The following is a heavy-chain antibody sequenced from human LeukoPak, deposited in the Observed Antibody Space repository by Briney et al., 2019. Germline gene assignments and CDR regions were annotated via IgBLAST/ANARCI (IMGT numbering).Heavy chain of an antibody. V-gene: IGHV4-28*05. D-gene: IGHD4-17*01. J-gene: IGHJ4*02. CDR2: IYYSGSI. CDR3: ARRRGDRYYFDY. Sequence: ETLSLTCAVSGYSISSSNWWGWIRPPPGKGLEWIGYIYYSGSIYYNPSLKSRVTMSVDTSKNHFSLKLSSVTAVDTAVYYCARRRGDRYYFDYWGQGTLVTVSS. CDR1: GYSISSSNW.